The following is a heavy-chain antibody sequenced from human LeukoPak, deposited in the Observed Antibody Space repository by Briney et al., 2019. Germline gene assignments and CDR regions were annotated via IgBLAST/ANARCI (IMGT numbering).Heavy chain of an antibody. CDR3: ARGETDMASYDY. D-gene: IGHD5-18*01. Sequence: ASVKVSCKASGSTFTSYYMHWVRQAPGQGLEWMGIINPSGGSTSYAQKFQGRVTMTRDMSTSTVYMELSSLRSEDTAVYYCARGETDMASYDYWGQGTLVTVSS. J-gene: IGHJ4*02. CDR2: INPSGGST. V-gene: IGHV1-46*01. CDR1: GSTFTSYY.